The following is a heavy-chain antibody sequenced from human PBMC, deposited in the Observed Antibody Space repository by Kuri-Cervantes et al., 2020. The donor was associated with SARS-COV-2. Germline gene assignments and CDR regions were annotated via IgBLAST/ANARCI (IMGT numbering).Heavy chain of an antibody. V-gene: IGHV4-39*01. CDR3: VRHPPIAVADYYFDY. J-gene: IGHJ4*02. D-gene: IGHD6-19*01. CDR2: LYYSGST. Sequence: GSLRLSCTVSGGSITTYSYYWGWIRQPPGKGLEWIGSLYYSGSTYYNPSLKSRVTISIDTSKNQFSLRLSSVTAAGTAVYYCVRHPPIAVADYYFDYWGQGALVTVSS. CDR1: GGSITTYSYY.